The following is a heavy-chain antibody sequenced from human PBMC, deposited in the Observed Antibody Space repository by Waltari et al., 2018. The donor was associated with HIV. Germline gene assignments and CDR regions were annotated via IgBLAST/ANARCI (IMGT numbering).Heavy chain of an antibody. D-gene: IGHD3-10*01. J-gene: IGHJ4*02. Sequence: QVHLVQSGSELKKPGASVKGSCKASGYTFPNFAMTWVRQAPGQGLEWMGWINTKTGNPTYAQGFTGRFVFSLDTSVTTAYLQISSLKAEDTAVYYCGRGPGRSVDYWGQGTLVTVSS. CDR3: GRGPGRSVDY. CDR1: GYTFPNFA. CDR2: INTKTGNP. V-gene: IGHV7-4-1*02.